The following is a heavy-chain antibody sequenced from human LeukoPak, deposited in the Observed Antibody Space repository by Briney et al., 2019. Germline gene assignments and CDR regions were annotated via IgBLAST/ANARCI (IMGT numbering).Heavy chain of an antibody. D-gene: IGHD4-23*01. Sequence: GESLKISCKGSGYSFTTYWIGWVRQMPGKGLEWTGIIYPSDSDIRISPSFQGQVTISVDKSINTAYLQWSSLKASDTAIYYCARRAVVIGVGYFDYWGQGTLVTVSS. CDR3: ARRAVVIGVGYFDY. V-gene: IGHV5-51*01. CDR1: GYSFTTYW. J-gene: IGHJ4*02. CDR2: IYPSDSDI.